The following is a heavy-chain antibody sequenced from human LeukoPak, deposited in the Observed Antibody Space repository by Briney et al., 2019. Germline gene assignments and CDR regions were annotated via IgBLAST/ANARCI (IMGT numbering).Heavy chain of an antibody. D-gene: IGHD2-15*01. CDR3: ATVAAPVDDY. CDR2: ISYDGSNK. V-gene: IGHV3-30*03. CDR1: GFTLSSYG. Sequence: GGSLRLSCAASGFTLSSYGMHWVRQAPGKGLEWVAVISYDGSNKYYADSVKGRFTISRDNSKNTLYLQMNSLRAEDTAVYYCATVAAPVDDYWGEATLVTVSS. J-gene: IGHJ4*02.